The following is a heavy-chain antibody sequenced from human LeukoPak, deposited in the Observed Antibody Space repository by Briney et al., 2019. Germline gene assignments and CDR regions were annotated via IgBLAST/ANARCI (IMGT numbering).Heavy chain of an antibody. V-gene: IGHV1-18*01. CDR1: GYTFTSYG. CDR3: ARDLRTQPNIMEYYYGSGSSPFDY. CDR2: ISAYNGNT. Sequence: GASVKVSCKASGYTFTSYGISWVRQAPGQGLEWMGWISAYNGNTNYAQKLQGRVTMTTDTSTSTAYMELRSLRSDDTAVYYCARDLRTQPNIMEYYYGSGSSPFDYWGQGTLVTVSS. J-gene: IGHJ4*02. D-gene: IGHD3-10*01.